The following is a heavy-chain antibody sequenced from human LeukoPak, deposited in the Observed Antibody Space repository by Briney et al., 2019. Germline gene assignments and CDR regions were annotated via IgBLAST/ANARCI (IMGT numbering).Heavy chain of an antibody. CDR1: GGSFSGYY. V-gene: IGHV4-34*01. CDR3: ARGLGSASDFADWFDP. J-gene: IGHJ5*02. D-gene: IGHD3-3*01. CDR2: INHSGST. Sequence: SETLSLTCAVYGGSFSGYYWSWIRQPPGKGLEWIGEINHSGSTNYNPSLKSRVTISVDTSKNQFSLKLSSVTAADTAVYYRARGLGSASDFADWFDPWGQGTLVTVSS.